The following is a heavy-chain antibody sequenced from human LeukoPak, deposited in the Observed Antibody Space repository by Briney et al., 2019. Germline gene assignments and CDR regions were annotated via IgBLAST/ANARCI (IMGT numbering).Heavy chain of an antibody. V-gene: IGHV5-51*01. J-gene: IGHJ3*02. Sequence: GDSLKISCKGSGYSFTSYWIGGVRQMPGKGLEWMGIIYPGDSDTRYSPSFQGQVTISADKSISTAYLQWSSLKASDTAMYYCARQHYDFWSGSPRAFDIWGQGTMVTVSS. D-gene: IGHD3-3*01. CDR3: ARQHYDFWSGSPRAFDI. CDR1: GYSFTSYW. CDR2: IYPGDSDT.